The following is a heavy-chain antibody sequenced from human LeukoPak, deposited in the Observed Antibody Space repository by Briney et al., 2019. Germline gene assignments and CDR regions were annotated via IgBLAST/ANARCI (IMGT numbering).Heavy chain of an antibody. CDR1: GFTFSSYW. CDR2: INTDGSST. J-gene: IGHJ4*02. V-gene: IGHV3-74*01. D-gene: IGHD4-17*01. Sequence: PGGSLRLSCAASGFTFSSYWMHWVRQAPRKGLVWVSRINTDGSSTSYADSVKGRFTISRDNAKNTLYVQMNSLRAEDTAVYYCARLYGGYGDYYFDYWGQGTLVTVSS. CDR3: ARLYGGYGDYYFDY.